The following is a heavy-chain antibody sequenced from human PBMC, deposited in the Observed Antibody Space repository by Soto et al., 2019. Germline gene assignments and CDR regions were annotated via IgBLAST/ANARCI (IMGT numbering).Heavy chain of an antibody. CDR2: TKHKAASYTT. Sequence: GGSLRRSWAASGFTLSYHFMEWVRQAPGKGLEWVGRTKHKAASYTTDYAASVNGRFTISRDDSKNSLYLQMNSLKTEDTAMYYCVTLQFSRWFYWGLGTLVTVSS. CDR3: VTLQFSRWFY. J-gene: IGHJ4*02. CDR1: GFTLSYHF. D-gene: IGHD4-4*01. V-gene: IGHV3-72*01.